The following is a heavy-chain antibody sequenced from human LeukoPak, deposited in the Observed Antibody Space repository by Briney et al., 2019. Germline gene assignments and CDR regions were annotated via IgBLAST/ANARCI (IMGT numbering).Heavy chain of an antibody. J-gene: IGHJ4*02. CDR2: ISYDGSNK. D-gene: IGHD3-10*01. V-gene: IGHV3-30*04. Sequence: PGRSLRLSCAASGFTFSRYAMHWVRQAPGKGLEWVAVISYDGSNKYYADSVKGRFTISRDNSKNTLYLQMNSLRAEDTAVYYCARGGFGELLSSRLPGYWGQGTLVTVSS. CDR1: GFTFSRYA. CDR3: ARGGFGELLSSRLPGY.